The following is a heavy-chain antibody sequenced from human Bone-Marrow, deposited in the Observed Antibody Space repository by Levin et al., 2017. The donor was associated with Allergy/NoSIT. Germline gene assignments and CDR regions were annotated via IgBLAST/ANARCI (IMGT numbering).Heavy chain of an antibody. CDR2: IYSGGDA. CDR1: GVTVFNNY. Sequence: EASVKVSCTASGVTVFNNYFMWVRQAPGKGLEWVSHIYSGGDANYADSVKGRFSVSRDNSKNTVYLQMNSLRADDTAVYYCGRDGPGGGHWGPGTQVTVSS. J-gene: IGHJ4*02. D-gene: IGHD3-10*01. V-gene: IGHV3-66*01. CDR3: GRDGPGGGH.